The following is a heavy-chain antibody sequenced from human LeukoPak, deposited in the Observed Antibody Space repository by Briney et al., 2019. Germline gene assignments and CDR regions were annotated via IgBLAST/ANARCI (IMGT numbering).Heavy chain of an antibody. V-gene: IGHV4-30-4*08. CDR1: GGSISSGDYY. D-gene: IGHD3-10*01. J-gene: IGHJ5*02. Sequence: SQTLSLTCTVSGGSISSGDYYWSWIRQPPGKGLEWIGYIYYSGSTYYNPSLESRVTISVDTSKNQFSLKLSSVTAADTAVYYCARARWSAMVRGSWFDPWGQGTLVTVSS. CDR3: ARARWSAMVRGSWFDP. CDR2: IYYSGST.